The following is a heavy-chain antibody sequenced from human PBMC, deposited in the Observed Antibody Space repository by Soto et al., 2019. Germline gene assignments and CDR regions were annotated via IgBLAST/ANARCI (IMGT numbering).Heavy chain of an antibody. J-gene: IGHJ4*02. CDR1: GFTFSSYA. D-gene: IGHD5-18*01. CDR2: ISGSGGSP. V-gene: IGHV3-23*01. CDR3: AKGGGYRFGQFDY. Sequence: GGSLRLSCAASGFTFSSYAINWVRQAPGKGLEWVSSISGSGGSPYYADSVKGRFTISRDNSKNTLYLQMNSLRAEDTAVYYCAKGGGYRFGQFDYWGQGTLVTVSS.